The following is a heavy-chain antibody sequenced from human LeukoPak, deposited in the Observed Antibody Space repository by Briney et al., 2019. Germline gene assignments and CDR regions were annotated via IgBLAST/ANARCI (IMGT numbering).Heavy chain of an antibody. CDR3: ARGSGAALYYYYGMDV. D-gene: IGHD1-26*01. Sequence: SETLSLTCTVSGGSISSGDYYWSWIRQPPGKGLEWIGYIYYSGSTYYNPSLKSRLTISVDTSKNHFSLELSSVTAADTAVYYCARGSGAALYYYYGMDVWGKGTTVTVSS. J-gene: IGHJ6*04. CDR1: GGSISSGDYY. CDR2: IYYSGST. V-gene: IGHV4-30-4*01.